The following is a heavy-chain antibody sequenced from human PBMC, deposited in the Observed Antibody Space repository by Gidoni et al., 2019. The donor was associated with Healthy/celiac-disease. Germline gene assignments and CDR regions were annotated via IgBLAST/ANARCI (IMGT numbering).Heavy chain of an antibody. Sequence: EVQLVESGGGLDKPGGSLRISCAASGFTFSGYSMNWVRQAPGKWLEWVSSSSSSSSYIYYADSVKGRFTIARDNAKNSLYLQMNSLRAEDTAVYYCARDRSRIVSDFDYWVQGTLVTVSS. V-gene: IGHV3-21*01. J-gene: IGHJ4*02. CDR1: GFTFSGYS. CDR3: ARDRSRIVSDFDY. D-gene: IGHD1-26*01. CDR2: SSSSSSYI.